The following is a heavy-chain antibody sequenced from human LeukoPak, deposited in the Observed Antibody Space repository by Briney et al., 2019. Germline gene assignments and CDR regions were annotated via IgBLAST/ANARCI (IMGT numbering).Heavy chain of an antibody. CDR1: GFTFSDYY. D-gene: IGHD6-19*01. Sequence: GGSLRLSCAASGFTFSDYYMSWIRQAPGKGLEWVSYISSSGSTIYYADSVKGRFTISRDNAKNSLYLQMNSLRAEDTAVYYCARELVAGTPGAFDIWGQGTMVTVSS. CDR3: ARELVAGTPGAFDI. CDR2: ISSSGSTI. J-gene: IGHJ3*02. V-gene: IGHV3-11*01.